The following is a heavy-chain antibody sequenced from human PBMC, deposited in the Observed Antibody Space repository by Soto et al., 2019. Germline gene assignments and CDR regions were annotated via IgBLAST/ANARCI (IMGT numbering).Heavy chain of an antibody. V-gene: IGHV3-30*18. Sequence: QVQLVESGGGVVQPGRSLRLSCAASGFTFSTYGMHWVRQAPGKGLEWVAVISYDGSNEYYADSVKGRFTISRDNSKNTLYRQMNSLSAEDTAVYYCAKDLGMTTYPYSGLDVWGQGTTVTVSS. CDR2: ISYDGSNE. J-gene: IGHJ6*02. D-gene: IGHD4-4*01. CDR1: GFTFSTYG. CDR3: AKDLGMTTYPYSGLDV.